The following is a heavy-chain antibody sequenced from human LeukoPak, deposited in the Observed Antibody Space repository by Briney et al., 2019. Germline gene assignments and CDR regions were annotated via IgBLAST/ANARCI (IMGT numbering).Heavy chain of an antibody. D-gene: IGHD3-16*01. CDR3: AKASWVSSADAVL. CDR2: LRGDGST. CDR1: GFTFSSYA. V-gene: IGHV3-23*01. J-gene: IGHJ4*02. Sequence: GGSLRLSCVASGFTFSSYAMSWVRQAPARGLEWVASLRGDGSTFYADSVKGRFTLSRDESRNTVYLQLTYLRVEDTAVHYCAKASWVSSADAVLWGQGTPVTVSS.